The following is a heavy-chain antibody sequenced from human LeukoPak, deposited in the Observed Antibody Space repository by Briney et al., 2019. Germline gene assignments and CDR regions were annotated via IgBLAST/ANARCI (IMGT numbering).Heavy chain of an antibody. V-gene: IGHV1-2*02. CDR2: INPNSGGT. CDR1: GYTFTSYG. CDR3: ARQTAMVHDFDY. Sequence: ASVKVSCKASGYTFTSYGISWVRQAPGQGLEWMGWINPNSGGTNYAQKFQGRVTMTRDTSISTAYMELSRLRSDDTAVYYCARQTAMVHDFDYWGQGTLVTVSS. J-gene: IGHJ4*02. D-gene: IGHD5-18*01.